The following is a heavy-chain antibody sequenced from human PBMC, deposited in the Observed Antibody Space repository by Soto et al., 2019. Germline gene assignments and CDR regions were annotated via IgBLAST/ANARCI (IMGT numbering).Heavy chain of an antibody. Sequence: PSETLSLTCTVSVGSFSSGSYYWSWILQPPGKGLEWIGYIYYSGSTNYNPSLKSRVTISVDTSKNQFSLKLSSVTAADTAVYYCARDGNYLDAFDIWGQGTMVTVSS. CDR2: IYYSGST. J-gene: IGHJ3*02. CDR1: VGSFSSGSYY. V-gene: IGHV4-61*01. D-gene: IGHD1-7*01. CDR3: ARDGNYLDAFDI.